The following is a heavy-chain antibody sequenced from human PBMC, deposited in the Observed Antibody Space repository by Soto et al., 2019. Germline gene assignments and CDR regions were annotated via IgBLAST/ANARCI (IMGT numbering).Heavy chain of an antibody. Sequence: QVQLQESGPGLVKPSQTLSLTCTVSGGSISSGGYYWSWIRQHPGKGLEWIGYIYYSGSTYYNPSLKRRVTISVDTSKNQFSLKLSSVTAADTAVYYCARVGMDYDSSGYYPTHFDYWGQGTLVTVSS. CDR3: ARVGMDYDSSGYYPTHFDY. D-gene: IGHD3-22*01. V-gene: IGHV4-31*03. CDR1: GGSISSGGYY. CDR2: IYYSGST. J-gene: IGHJ4*02.